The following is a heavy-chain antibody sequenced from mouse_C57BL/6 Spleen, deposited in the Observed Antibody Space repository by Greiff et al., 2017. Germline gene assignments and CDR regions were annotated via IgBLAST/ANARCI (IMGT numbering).Heavy chain of an antibody. CDR3: ARGRYYGSSDAWFAY. J-gene: IGHJ3*01. D-gene: IGHD1-1*01. CDR2: IYPGDGDT. CDR1: GYAFSSSW. Sequence: QVQLQQSGPELVKPGASVKISCKASGYAFSSSWMNWVKQRPGKGLEWIGRIYPGDGDTNYNGKFKGKATLTADKSSSTAYMQLSSLTSEDSAVYFCARGRYYGSSDAWFAYWGQGTLVTVSA. V-gene: IGHV1-82*01.